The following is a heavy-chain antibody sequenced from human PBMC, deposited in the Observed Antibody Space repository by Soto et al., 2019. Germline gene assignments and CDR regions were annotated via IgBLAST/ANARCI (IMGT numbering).Heavy chain of an antibody. Sequence: ASVKVSCKASGYTFTSYGISWVRQAPGQGLEWMGWISAYNGNTNYAQKLQGRVTMTTDTSTSTAYMELRSLRSDDTAVYYCARVVSDDFWSGYYIGAFDYWGQGTLVTVSS. CDR3: ARVVSDDFWSGYYIGAFDY. CDR2: ISAYNGNT. D-gene: IGHD3-3*01. J-gene: IGHJ4*02. V-gene: IGHV1-18*01. CDR1: GYTFTSYG.